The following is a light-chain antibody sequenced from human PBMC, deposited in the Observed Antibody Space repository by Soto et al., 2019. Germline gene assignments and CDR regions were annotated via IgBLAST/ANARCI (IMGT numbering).Light chain of an antibody. CDR1: SSDVGGHKY. Sequence: HSALTQPTSVSGSPGQSITISCTGTSSDVGGHKYVSWYQQHPDKAPKVLIFEVSNRPSGISNRFSGSKSGNTASLTISGLQAEDEADYYCSSYTSSTTSVVFGGGTQLTVL. V-gene: IGLV2-14*01. CDR3: SSYTSSTTSVV. J-gene: IGLJ2*01. CDR2: EVS.